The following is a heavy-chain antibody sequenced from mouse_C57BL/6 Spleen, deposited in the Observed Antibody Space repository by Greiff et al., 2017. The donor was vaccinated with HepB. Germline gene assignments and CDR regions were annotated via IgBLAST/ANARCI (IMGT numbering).Heavy chain of an antibody. D-gene: IGHD1-1*01. CDR2: IDPSDSYT. J-gene: IGHJ1*03. V-gene: IGHV1-69*01. CDR3: AREGDYYGSRGWYFDV. Sequence: VQLQQPGAELVMPGASVKLSCKASGYTFTSYWMHWVKQRPGQGLEWIGEIDPSDSYTNYNQKFKGKSTLTVDKSSSTAYMQLSSLTSEDSAVYYCAREGDYYGSRGWYFDVWGTGTTVTVSS. CDR1: GYTFTSYW.